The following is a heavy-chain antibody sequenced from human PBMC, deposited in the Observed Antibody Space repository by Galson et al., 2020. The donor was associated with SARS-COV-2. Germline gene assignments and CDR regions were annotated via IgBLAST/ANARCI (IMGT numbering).Heavy chain of an antibody. V-gene: IGHV3-30*03. CDR3: ATEEFYSGKDYYYGMDV. Sequence: TGGSLRLSCAASGFTFSSSLMHWVRQAPGKGLEWVAVISYDGSNKYYADSVKGRFTISRDNSKNTLYLQMNSLRAEDTAVYYCATEEFYSGKDYYYGMDVWGQGTTVTVSS. J-gene: IGHJ6*02. CDR1: GFTFSSSL. D-gene: IGHD1-26*01. CDR2: ISYDGSNK.